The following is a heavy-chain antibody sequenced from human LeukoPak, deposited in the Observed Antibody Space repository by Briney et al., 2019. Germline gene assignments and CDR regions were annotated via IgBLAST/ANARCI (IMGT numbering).Heavy chain of an antibody. D-gene: IGHD3-10*01. CDR1: GFTFSSYW. CDR3: AIIRGVITDLDY. J-gene: IGHJ4*02. V-gene: IGHV3-74*01. Sequence: GRSLRLSCAASGFTFSSYWMHWVRQAPGKGLVWVSRINSDGSSTRYADSVKGRFTMSRDNAKNTLYLQMNSLRAEDTAVYYCAIIRGVITDLDYWGQGTLVTVSS. CDR2: INSDGSST.